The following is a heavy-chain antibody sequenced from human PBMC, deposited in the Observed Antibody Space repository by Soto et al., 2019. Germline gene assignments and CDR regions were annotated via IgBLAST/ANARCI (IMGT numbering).Heavy chain of an antibody. J-gene: IGHJ5*02. CDR3: AKDPAGATSWFDP. CDR2: ISGSGGST. V-gene: IGHV3-23*01. D-gene: IGHD1-26*01. CDR1: GFTFVSYG. Sequence: GGSLRLSCAASGFTFVSYGRSWVRQAPGKGLEWVSAISGSGGSTYYADSVKGRFTISRDNSKNTLYLQMNSLRAEDTAVYYCAKDPAGATSWFDPWGQGTLVTVSS.